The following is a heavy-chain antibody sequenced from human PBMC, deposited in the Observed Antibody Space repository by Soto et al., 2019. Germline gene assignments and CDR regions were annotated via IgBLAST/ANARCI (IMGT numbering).Heavy chain of an antibody. Sequence: GGSLRLSCAASGFPFDDYAMHWVRQAPGKGLEWVSGISWNSGSIGYADSVKGRFTISRDNAKNSLYLQMNSLRAEDTALYYCAKEVVVVVAATKTGWFDPWGQGTLVTVSS. J-gene: IGHJ5*02. D-gene: IGHD2-15*01. CDR2: ISWNSGSI. CDR3: AKEVVVVVAATKTGWFDP. CDR1: GFPFDDYA. V-gene: IGHV3-9*01.